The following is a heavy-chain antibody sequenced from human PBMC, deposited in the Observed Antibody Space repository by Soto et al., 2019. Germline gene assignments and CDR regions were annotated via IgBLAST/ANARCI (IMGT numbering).Heavy chain of an antibody. J-gene: IGHJ4*02. CDR1: GGSIKSGGHY. V-gene: IGHV4-31*03. CDR2: IYDSGNMY. D-gene: IGHD3-9*01. CDR3: ARVDHRVYSSVLTGC. Sequence: PSETLSLTCTVSGGSIKSGGHYWGWIRQYPGKGLEWIGHIYDSGNMYFYNPSLKRRVTISADTSKNQFSLSLSSLTAADTAVYFWARVDHRVYSSVLTGCWGQRILVTVSS.